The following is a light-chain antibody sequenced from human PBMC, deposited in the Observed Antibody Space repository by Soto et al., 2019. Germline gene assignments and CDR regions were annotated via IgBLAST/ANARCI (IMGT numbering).Light chain of an antibody. J-gene: IGKJ1*01. V-gene: IGKV1-39*01. CDR2: GAS. CDR3: QQYGSSGT. Sequence: DIQMTQSPSSLSASVGDRVTITCRASQSISGYLSWYQQKPGKAPKLLISGASNRATGIPDRFSGSGSGTDFTLTISRLEPEDFAVYYCQQYGSSGTFGQGTKVDIK. CDR1: QSISGY.